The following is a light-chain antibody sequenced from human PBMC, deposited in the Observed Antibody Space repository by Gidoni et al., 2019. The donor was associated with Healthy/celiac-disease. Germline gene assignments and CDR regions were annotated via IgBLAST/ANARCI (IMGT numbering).Light chain of an antibody. Sequence: DIQMTQSPSTLSASVGDRVTITCRASQSISSWLAWYQQKPGKAPKLLIYKASSLESGVPSRFSCSGSETEFTLTISSLQPDDFATYYCQQYNSYPYTFAQGAKLEIK. CDR1: QSISSW. V-gene: IGKV1-5*03. CDR3: QQYNSYPYT. CDR2: KAS. J-gene: IGKJ2*01.